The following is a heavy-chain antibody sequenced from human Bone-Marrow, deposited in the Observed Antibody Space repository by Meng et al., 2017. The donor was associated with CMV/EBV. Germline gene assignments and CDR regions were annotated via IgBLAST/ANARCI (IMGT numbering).Heavy chain of an antibody. Sequence: SCAASGFTFSSYAMHWVRQAPGKGLEWVAVISYDGSNKYYADSVKGRFTISRDNSKNTLYLQMNSLRAEDTAVYYCAREKSPTQIVVVIAIHYFDYWGQGTLVTVPS. CDR1: GFTFSSYA. V-gene: IGHV3-30*04. CDR2: ISYDGSNK. CDR3: AREKSPTQIVVVIAIHYFDY. D-gene: IGHD2-21*01. J-gene: IGHJ4*02.